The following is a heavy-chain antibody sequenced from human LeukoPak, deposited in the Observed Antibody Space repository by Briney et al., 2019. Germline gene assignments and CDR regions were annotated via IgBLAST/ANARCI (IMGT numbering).Heavy chain of an antibody. CDR3: AMLTPSSYYFDY. D-gene: IGHD2-15*01. CDR1: GFIFSSYA. Sequence: GGSLRLSCAASGFIFSSYAMSWVRQAPGKGLEWVSGISGSGATTYYADSVKGRFTISRDNSESTLFLQMNSLRAEATAVYYCAMLTPSSYYFDYWGQGTLVTVSS. J-gene: IGHJ4*02. CDR2: ISGSGATT. V-gene: IGHV3-23*01.